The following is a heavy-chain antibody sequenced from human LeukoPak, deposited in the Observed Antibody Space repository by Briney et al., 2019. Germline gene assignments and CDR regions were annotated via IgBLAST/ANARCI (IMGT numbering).Heavy chain of an antibody. CDR2: IYYSGST. CDR1: GGSISSGDYY. CDR3: ARHRVSYDFDY. V-gene: IGHV4-30-4*08. Sequence: SETLSLTCTVSGGSISSGDYYWSWIRQPPGKGLEWIGYIYYSGSTYYNPSLKSRVTISVDTSKNQFSLKLSSVTAADTAVYYCARHRVSYDFDYWGQGTLVTVSS. D-gene: IGHD3-3*01. J-gene: IGHJ4*02.